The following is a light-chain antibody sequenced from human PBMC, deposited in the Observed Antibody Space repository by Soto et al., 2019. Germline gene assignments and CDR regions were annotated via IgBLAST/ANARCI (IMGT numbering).Light chain of an antibody. CDR2: DAF. CDR3: QQRGNWPQT. Sequence: EIMLTQSPATLSLSPGERATLSCRASQSVRSYLAWYQQKPGQTPRLLIYDAFNRATGIPARFSGSGSGTDFTLTISSLEPEDFAVYYCQQRGNWPQTFGPGTKVDI. J-gene: IGKJ3*01. CDR1: QSVRSY. V-gene: IGKV3-11*01.